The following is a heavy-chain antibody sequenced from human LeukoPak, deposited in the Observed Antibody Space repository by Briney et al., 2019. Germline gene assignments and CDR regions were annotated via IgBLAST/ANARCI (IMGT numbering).Heavy chain of an antibody. CDR3: ARGKLRYFDWLPLPDY. V-gene: IGHV4-59*01. J-gene: IGHJ4*02. D-gene: IGHD3-9*01. Sequence: PSETLSLTCTVSGGSISSYYWSWIRQPPGKGLEWIGYIYYSGSTNYNPPLKSRVTISVDTSKNQFSLKLSSVTAADTAVYYCARGKLRYFDWLPLPDYWGQGTLVTVSS. CDR2: IYYSGST. CDR1: GGSISSYY.